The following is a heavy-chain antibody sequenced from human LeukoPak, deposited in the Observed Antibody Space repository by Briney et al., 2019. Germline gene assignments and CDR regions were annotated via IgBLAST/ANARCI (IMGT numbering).Heavy chain of an antibody. J-gene: IGHJ4*02. CDR1: GYTLTEVS. V-gene: IGHV1-2*02. CDR2: INPNSGGT. CDR3: ARYSSSWPLDY. Sequence: GASVKVSCKVSGYTLTEVSMHWVRQAPGKGLEWMGWINPNSGGTDYAQKFQGRVTMTRDTSISTAYMELTRLSSDDTAVYYCARYSSSWPLDYWGQGTLVTVSS. D-gene: IGHD6-13*01.